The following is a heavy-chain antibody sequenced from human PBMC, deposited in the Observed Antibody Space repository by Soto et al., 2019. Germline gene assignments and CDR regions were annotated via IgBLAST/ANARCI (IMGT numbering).Heavy chain of an antibody. CDR2: INHSGST. V-gene: IGHV4-34*01. D-gene: IGHD2-21*02. J-gene: IGHJ6*02. Sequence: SATLSLTCAVYGGSFSGYYWSWIRQPPGKGLEWIGEINHSGSTNYSPSFKSRVTISVDTSKNQFSLKLNSVTAADTAVYYCARDLWGYCGTDCYPLDVWGQGTTVTVSS. CDR1: GGSFSGYY. CDR3: ARDLWGYCGTDCYPLDV.